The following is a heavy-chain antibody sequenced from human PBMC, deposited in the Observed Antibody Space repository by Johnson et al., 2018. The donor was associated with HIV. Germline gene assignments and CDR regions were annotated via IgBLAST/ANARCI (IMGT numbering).Heavy chain of an antibody. CDR3: ARGREDF. CDR2: IRYDGSNK. CDR1: GFTFSSYG. D-gene: IGHD1-26*01. V-gene: IGHV3-30*02. Sequence: QVQLVESGGGVVQPGGSLRLSCAASGFTFSSYGMHWVRQAPGKGLEWVAFIRYDGSNKYYVDSVKGRFTISRDNAKNSLYLRMNSLRVDDTAVYYCARGREDFWGQGTMVTVSS. J-gene: IGHJ3*01.